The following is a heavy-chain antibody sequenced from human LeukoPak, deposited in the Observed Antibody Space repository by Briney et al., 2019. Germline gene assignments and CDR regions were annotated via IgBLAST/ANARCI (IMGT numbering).Heavy chain of an antibody. CDR3: ARGGWLLPWFDP. CDR2: INHSGST. D-gene: IGHD5-12*01. CDR1: GGSFSGYY. V-gene: IGHV4-34*01. Sequence: SETLSLTCAVYGGSFSGYYWNWIRQPPGKGLEWIGEINHSGSTNYNPSLKSRVTISVDTSKNQFSLKLSSVTAADTAVYYCARGGWLLPWFDPWGQGTLVTVSS. J-gene: IGHJ5*02.